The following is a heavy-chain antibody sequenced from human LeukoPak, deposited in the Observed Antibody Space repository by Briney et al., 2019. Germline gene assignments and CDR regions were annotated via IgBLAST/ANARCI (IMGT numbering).Heavy chain of an antibody. CDR2: ISGSGGST. D-gene: IGHD3-10*02. J-gene: IGHJ6*04. V-gene: IGHV3-23*01. CDR1: GFTFSSYG. CDR3: AELGITMIGGV. Sequence: GGTLRLSCAASGFTFSSYGMSWVRQAPGKGLEWVSAISGSGGSTYYADSVKGRFTISRDNSKNSLYLQMNSLRAEDTAVYYCAELGITMIGGVWGKGTTVTISS.